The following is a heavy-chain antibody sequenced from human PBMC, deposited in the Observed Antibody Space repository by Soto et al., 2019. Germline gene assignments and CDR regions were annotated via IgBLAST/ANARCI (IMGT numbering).Heavy chain of an antibody. CDR2: ISQSGNT. J-gene: IGHJ4*02. Sequence: ETLSLTCSMYSVSFSGYYWSWIRQPPGKGLEWIGEISQSGNTNYSPSLKSRVSISIDTSKKQFSLNLASVSAADTAVYYCARAPKVSGSSQTRPDFWGQGTLVTVYS. CDR1: SVSFSGYY. D-gene: IGHD6-6*01. CDR3: ARAPKVSGSSQTRPDF. V-gene: IGHV4-34*01.